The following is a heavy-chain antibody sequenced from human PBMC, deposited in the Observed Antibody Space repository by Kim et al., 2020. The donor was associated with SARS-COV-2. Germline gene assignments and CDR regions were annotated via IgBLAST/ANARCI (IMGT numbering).Heavy chain of an antibody. CDR2: IYYSGST. J-gene: IGHJ5*02. D-gene: IGHD3-10*01. V-gene: IGHV4-39*01. Sequence: SETLSLTCTVSGGSISSSSYYWGWIRQPPGKGLEWIGSIYYSGSTYYNPSLKSRVTISVDTSKNQFSLKLSSVTAADTAVYHCAKLQLLWFGRAFDPWGQGTLVTVSS. CDR1: GGSISSSSYY. CDR3: AKLQLLWFGRAFDP.